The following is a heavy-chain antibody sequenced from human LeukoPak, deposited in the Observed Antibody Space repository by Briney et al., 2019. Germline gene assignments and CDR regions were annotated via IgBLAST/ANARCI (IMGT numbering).Heavy chain of an antibody. CDR3: ARDGNYDSSGYSTFDY. CDR1: GGSISSYY. Sequence: SETLSLTCTVSGGSISSYYWSWIRQPPGKGVEWLGYISYSGSTNYNPSLKSRVTISVDTSKNQFSLNLSSVTAADTAVYYCARDGNYDSSGYSTFDYWGQGTLVTVSS. J-gene: IGHJ4*02. D-gene: IGHD3-22*01. V-gene: IGHV4-59*12. CDR2: ISYSGST.